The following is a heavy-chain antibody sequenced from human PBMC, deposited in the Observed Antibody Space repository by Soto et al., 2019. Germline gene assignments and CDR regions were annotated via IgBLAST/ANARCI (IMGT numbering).Heavy chain of an antibody. Sequence: QVQLVQCGAEVKKPGSSVKVSCKASGGTFSSYAISWVRQAPGQGLEWMGGVIPVFGTANYAQKFQGRVTITADEATSTAYMELSSLRSEDTAVYYCARKYGWPPPHSYYYYNGMDLWGQGTTVTVSS. CDR2: VIPVFGTA. CDR1: GGTFSSYA. D-gene: IGHD6-19*01. J-gene: IGHJ6*02. CDR3: ARKYGWPPPHSYYYYNGMDL. V-gene: IGHV1-69*01.